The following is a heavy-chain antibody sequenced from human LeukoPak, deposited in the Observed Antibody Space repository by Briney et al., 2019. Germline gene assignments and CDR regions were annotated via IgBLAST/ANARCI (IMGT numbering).Heavy chain of an antibody. CDR2: IGPYDGKA. V-gene: IGHV1-18*01. J-gene: IGHJ5*02. Sequence: ASVKVSCMASGYTFTSYGISWVRQAPGQGLEWMGWIGPYDGKANYIQQLQGRVVMTTDTSTGVAHMELRSMRSDDTAVYFCARASPYDDFTSGGREGSWFDPWGQGTLVIVSS. CDR3: ARASPYDDFTSGGREGSWFDP. D-gene: IGHD3-3*01. CDR1: GYTFTSYG.